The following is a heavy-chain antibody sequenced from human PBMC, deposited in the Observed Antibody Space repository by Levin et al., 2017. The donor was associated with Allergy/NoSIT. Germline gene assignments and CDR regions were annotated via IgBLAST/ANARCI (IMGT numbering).Heavy chain of an antibody. CDR1: GVSFSQSG. J-gene: IGHJ4*02. CDR2: ISTRSETI. V-gene: IGHV3-48*01. CDR3: AKDLTLGRSDWSHYFHY. D-gene: IGHD6-19*01. Sequence: GGSLRLSCAASGVSFSQSGMNWVRQAPGKGLEWISYISTRSETIYYADSVKGRFTISRDNANNLVFLQMNSLRVEDTAVYYCAKDLTLGRSDWSHYFHYWGQGTLVTVSS.